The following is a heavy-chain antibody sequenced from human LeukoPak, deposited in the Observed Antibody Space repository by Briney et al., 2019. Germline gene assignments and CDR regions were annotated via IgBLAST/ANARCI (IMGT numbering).Heavy chain of an antibody. Sequence: GGSLRLSCAASGFAFSNYELNWVRQAPGKGLEWLSYISSSGGGVYYADSVKGRFTISRDNAKNSLFPQLNSLRAEDTAIYYCARDHMIRGVVSRQGVDYWGQGTLVTVSS. CDR1: GFAFSNYE. J-gene: IGHJ4*02. CDR3: ARDHMIRGVVSRQGVDY. CDR2: ISSSGGGV. D-gene: IGHD3-10*01. V-gene: IGHV3-48*03.